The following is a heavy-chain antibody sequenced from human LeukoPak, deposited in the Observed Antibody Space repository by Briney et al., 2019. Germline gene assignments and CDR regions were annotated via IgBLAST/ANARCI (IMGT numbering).Heavy chain of an antibody. CDR2: TVGSGISI. Sequence: GGSLRLSCAASGFTFSSYNMHWVRQAPGKGLEWVSSTVGSGISIYYADSVKGRFTISRDNSKNTLYLQMNSLRAEDTAVYYCARASSSSYWRGVDYWGQGTLVTVSS. CDR3: ARASSSSYWRGVDY. J-gene: IGHJ4*02. D-gene: IGHD6-13*01. V-gene: IGHV3-21*01. CDR1: GFTFSSYN.